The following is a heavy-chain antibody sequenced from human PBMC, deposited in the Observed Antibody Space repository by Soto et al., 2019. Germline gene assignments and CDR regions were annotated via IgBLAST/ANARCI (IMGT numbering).Heavy chain of an antibody. CDR3: ARGRGTMIVVVITRGYYGMDV. V-gene: IGHV4-34*01. CDR1: GGSFSGYY. J-gene: IGHJ6*02. Sequence: PSETLSLTCAVYGGSFSGYYWSWIRQPPGKGLEWIGEINHSGSTNYNPSLKSRVTISVDTSKNQFSLKLSSVTAADTAVYYCARGRGTMIVVVITRGYYGMDVWGQGTTVTVSS. CDR2: INHSGST. D-gene: IGHD3-22*01.